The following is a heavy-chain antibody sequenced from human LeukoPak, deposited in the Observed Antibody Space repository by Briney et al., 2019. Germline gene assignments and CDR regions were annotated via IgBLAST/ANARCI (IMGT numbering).Heavy chain of an antibody. CDR3: ARDLYRGGWGYFDY. CDR1: GYFISSGYY. CDR2: IYHSGSP. D-gene: IGHD6-19*01. J-gene: IGHJ4*02. V-gene: IGHV4-38-2*02. Sequence: SDPVSLTCTISGYFISSGYYWGRIRQPPGKGLDWIWSIYHSGSPYYTPSLKSRVTISLDTSANQFSLELSSVTAADTAVYYCARDLYRGGWGYFDYWGQGTLVTVSS.